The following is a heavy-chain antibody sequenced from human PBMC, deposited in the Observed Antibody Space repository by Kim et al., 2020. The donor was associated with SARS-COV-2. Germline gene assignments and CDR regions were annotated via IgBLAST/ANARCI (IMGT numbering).Heavy chain of an antibody. V-gene: IGHV3-23*01. Sequence: ADSVKGRFTSSRDNSKNTLYLQMNSLRAEDTAVYYCLSKMATIPRYFDYWGQGTLVTVSS. CDR3: LSKMATIPRYFDY. J-gene: IGHJ4*02. D-gene: IGHD5-12*01.